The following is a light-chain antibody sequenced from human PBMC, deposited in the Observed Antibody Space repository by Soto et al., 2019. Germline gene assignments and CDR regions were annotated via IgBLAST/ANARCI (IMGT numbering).Light chain of an antibody. J-gene: IGLJ1*01. CDR1: TSNIGAGYD. CDR3: SSFTSRFTFV. V-gene: IGLV1-40*01. CDR2: GNS. Sequence: QSALTQPPSVSGAPGQRVTFSCTGSTSNIGAGYDVHWYQQLPGTSPKLLIFGNSNRPSGVPDRFSGSKSGNTASLTISGLQAEDEADYYCSSFTSRFTFVFGTGTKVTVL.